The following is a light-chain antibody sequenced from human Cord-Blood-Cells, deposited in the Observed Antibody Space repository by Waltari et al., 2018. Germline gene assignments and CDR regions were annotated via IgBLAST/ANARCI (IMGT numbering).Light chain of an antibody. Sequence: DIQMTQSPSSLSASVGDRVTITCRASQSISSYLNWYQQKPGKAPKLLIYAASSLQSGVPARFSGSGSGTDFTLNISSVQPEDFATYYCQQSYSTPPWTFGQGTKVEIK. CDR3: QQSYSTPPWT. CDR2: AAS. CDR1: QSISSY. V-gene: IGKV1-39*01. J-gene: IGKJ1*01.